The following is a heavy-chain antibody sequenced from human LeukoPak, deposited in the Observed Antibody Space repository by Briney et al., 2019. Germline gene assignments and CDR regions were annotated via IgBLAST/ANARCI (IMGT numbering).Heavy chain of an antibody. CDR1: GGSISSSSYY. V-gene: IGHV4-39*07. J-gene: IGHJ4*02. CDR2: IYYSGST. CDR3: ARERITMVRGVFDY. Sequence: SETLSLTCTVSGGSISSSSYYWGWIRQPLGKGLEWIGSIYYSGSTYYNPSLKSRVTISVDTSKNQFSLKLSSVTAADTAVYYCARERITMVRGVFDYWGQGTLVTVSS. D-gene: IGHD3-10*01.